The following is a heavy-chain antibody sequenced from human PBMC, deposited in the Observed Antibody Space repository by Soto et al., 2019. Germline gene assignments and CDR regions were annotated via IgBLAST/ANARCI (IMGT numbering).Heavy chain of an antibody. J-gene: IGHJ4*02. CDR2: ISSNGGST. CDR3: VRDRIAAAGTADY. Sequence: SLRLSCSASGFTFSSYAMHWVRQAPGKGLEYVSAISSNGGSTYYADSVKGRFTISRDNSKNTLYLQMSSLRAEDTAVYYCVRDRIAAAGTADYWGQGTLVTVSS. V-gene: IGHV3-64D*06. D-gene: IGHD6-13*01. CDR1: GFTFSSYA.